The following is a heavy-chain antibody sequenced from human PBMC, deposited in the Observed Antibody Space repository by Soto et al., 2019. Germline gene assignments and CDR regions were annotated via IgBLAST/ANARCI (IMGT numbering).Heavy chain of an antibody. Sequence: EGSLRLSCAASGFTFSSYWMSWVRQAPGKGLEWVANIKQDGSEKYYVDSVKGRFTISRDNAKNSVYLQMNSLRAEDTAVYYCARGRWLPLPDYWGQGTLVTVSS. CDR3: ARGRWLPLPDY. CDR2: IKQDGSEK. V-gene: IGHV3-7*03. CDR1: GFTFSSYW. J-gene: IGHJ4*02. D-gene: IGHD5-12*01.